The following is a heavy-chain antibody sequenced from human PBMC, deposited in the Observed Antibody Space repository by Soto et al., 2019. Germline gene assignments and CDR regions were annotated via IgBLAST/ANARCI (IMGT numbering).Heavy chain of an antibody. CDR2: IAYDGSNK. D-gene: IGHD6-19*01. CDR1: GFTFSSHG. J-gene: IGHJ6*02. Sequence: QPGGSLRLSCAASGFTFSSHGMHWVRQAPGKGLEWVAVIAYDGSNKYYADSVKGRFTISRGNSKNTLYLQMNSLRAEDTAVYYCAKDKGRSLAGGMDVWGQGTTVTVSS. CDR3: AKDKGRSLAGGMDV. V-gene: IGHV3-30*18.